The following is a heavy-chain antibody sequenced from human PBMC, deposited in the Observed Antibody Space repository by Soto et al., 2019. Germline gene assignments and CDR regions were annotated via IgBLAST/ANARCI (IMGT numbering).Heavy chain of an antibody. CDR2: ISDRSRYI. J-gene: IGHJ4*02. CDR1: GFTFDRYS. V-gene: IGHV3-21*01. CDR3: VRQTTVVPYYFDY. D-gene: IGHD4-17*01. Sequence: GGSLRLSCAASGFTFDRYSMNWVRQTPGKGLEWVSSISDRSRYIYYADSLKGRFTISRDNTKNSLYLQMNSVRAEDTAVYYSVRQTTVVPYYFDYWGQGTMVTVSS.